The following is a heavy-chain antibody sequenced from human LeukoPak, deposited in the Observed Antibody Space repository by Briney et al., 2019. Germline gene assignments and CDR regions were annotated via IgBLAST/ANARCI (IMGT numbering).Heavy chain of an antibody. J-gene: IGHJ6*03. D-gene: IGHD1-26*01. Sequence: ASVKVSCKASGYTFTGYYMHWVRQAPGQGLEWMGRINPNSGGANYAQKSQGRVTMTRDTSISTAYMELSRLRSDDTAVYYCARDGWELLDYYYMDVWGKGTTVTVSS. CDR1: GYTFTGYY. CDR3: ARDGWELLDYYYMDV. V-gene: IGHV1-2*06. CDR2: INPNSGGA.